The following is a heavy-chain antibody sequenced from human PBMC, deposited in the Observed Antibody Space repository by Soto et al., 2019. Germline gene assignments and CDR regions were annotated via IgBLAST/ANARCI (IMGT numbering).Heavy chain of an antibody. CDR1: GYTFTSYA. CDR3: ARGATPASSGYHGPIVWFDP. J-gene: IGHJ5*02. D-gene: IGHD3-22*01. CDR2: INAGNGNT. V-gene: IGHV1-3*01. Sequence: ASVKVSCKASGYTFTSYAMHWVRQAPGQRLEWMGWINAGNGNTKYSQKFQGRVTITRDTSASTAYMELSSLRSEDTAVYYCARGATPASSGYHGPIVWFDPWGQGTLVTVSS.